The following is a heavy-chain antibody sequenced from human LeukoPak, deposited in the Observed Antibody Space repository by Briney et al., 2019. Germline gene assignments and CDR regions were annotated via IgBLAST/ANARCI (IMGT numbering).Heavy chain of an antibody. J-gene: IGHJ3*01. V-gene: IGHV3-23*01. CDR1: GFTFSSYA. D-gene: IGHD7-27*01. CDR3: VESSDNWGAFDS. Sequence: GGSLRLSCAASGFTFSSYAMNWVRQAAGKGLEWVSTLATKGANTYYADSVKGRFTISRDNSRNTLYLQMNSLRAEDAAVYYCVESSDNWGAFDSWGQGTMVTVS. CDR2: LATKGANT.